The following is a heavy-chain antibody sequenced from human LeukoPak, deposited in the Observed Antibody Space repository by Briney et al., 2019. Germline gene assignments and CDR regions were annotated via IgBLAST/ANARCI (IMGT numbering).Heavy chain of an antibody. CDR2: INHSGST. V-gene: IGHV4-34*01. J-gene: IGHJ4*02. D-gene: IGHD4-23*01. CDR3: ARFRVATRDFDY. Sequence: SETLSLTCTVSGDSISGYYWSWIRQPPGKGLEWIGEINHSGSTNYNPSLKSRVTISVDTSKNQFSLKLSSVTAADTAVYYCARFRVATRDFDYWGQGTLVTVSS. CDR1: GDSISGYY.